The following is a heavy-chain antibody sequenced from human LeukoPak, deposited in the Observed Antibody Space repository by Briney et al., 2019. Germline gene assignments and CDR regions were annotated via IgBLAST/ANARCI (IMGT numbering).Heavy chain of an antibody. J-gene: IGHJ4*02. V-gene: IGHV3-23*01. CDR3: AKDARRSSGWYFFDH. CDR1: GFTFSNLA. D-gene: IGHD6-19*01. CDR2: ISDSGGTT. Sequence: PGGSLRLSCVASGFTFSNLAMGWVRQAPGKGLEWVSVISDSGGTTYYADSVKGRSTISRDNSRNTLYLRMNSLRVEDTAVYYCAKDARRSSGWYFFDHWGQGTLVTVSS.